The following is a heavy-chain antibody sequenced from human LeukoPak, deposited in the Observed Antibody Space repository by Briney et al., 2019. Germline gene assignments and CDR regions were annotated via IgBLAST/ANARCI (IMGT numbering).Heavy chain of an antibody. V-gene: IGHV4-61*08. Sequence: PSETLSLTCTVSDYSISSGYGYYWSWIRQPPGKGLEWIGYIYYSGSTNYNPSLKSRVTISVDTSKNQFSLKLSSVTAADTAVYYCAKSNGYGLVDIWGQGTMVTVSS. J-gene: IGHJ3*02. CDR2: IYYSGST. D-gene: IGHD3-10*01. CDR1: DYSISSGYGYY. CDR3: AKSNGYGLVDI.